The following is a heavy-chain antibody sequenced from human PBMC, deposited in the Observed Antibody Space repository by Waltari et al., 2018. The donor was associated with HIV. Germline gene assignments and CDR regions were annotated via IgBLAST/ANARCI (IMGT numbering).Heavy chain of an antibody. D-gene: IGHD2-15*01. Sequence: QVQLPDSRPRLVTPSETLSLPGNVPGASITTSNYFRTWIRHPARTGLEWIGRMSTSGSSKYHPSRKSRVTISVDKSKNPFSLKLTSVTAADTAVYYCARESAVYKYYRYCSDDDCYSRWFDPWGQGTLVTVSS. J-gene: IGHJ5*02. V-gene: IGHV4-61*02. CDR1: GASITTSNYF. CDR3: ARESAVYKYYRYCSDDDCYSRWFDP. CDR2: MSTSGSS.